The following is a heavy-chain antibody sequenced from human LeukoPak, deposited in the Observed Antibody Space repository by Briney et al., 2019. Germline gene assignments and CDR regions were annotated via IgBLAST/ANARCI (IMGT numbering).Heavy chain of an antibody. Sequence: ASVKVSCKASGYTFSGYFVHWVRQAPGQGLEWMGRINPNSGGTNYAQKFQGRVTMTRDTSISTAYMELSRLRSDDTAVYYCAREFYDSSGYYYSHLDYWGQGTLVTVSS. V-gene: IGHV1-2*06. D-gene: IGHD3-22*01. CDR1: GYTFSGYF. J-gene: IGHJ4*02. CDR3: AREFYDSSGYYYSHLDY. CDR2: INPNSGGT.